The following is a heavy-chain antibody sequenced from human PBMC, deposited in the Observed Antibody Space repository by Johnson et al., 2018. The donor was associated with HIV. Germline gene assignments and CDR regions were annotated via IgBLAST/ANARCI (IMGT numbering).Heavy chain of an antibody. Sequence: VQLVESGGGLVQPGGSLRLSCAASGFTFSSYWMSWVRQAPGKGLEWVANIKQDGSETYYVDSVKGRFTISRDNVKNSLYLQMDSLRPEDTAVYYCARSRHGGIQPSDAFDVWGQGTMVTVSS. CDR3: ARSRHGGIQPSDAFDV. J-gene: IGHJ3*01. V-gene: IGHV3-7*04. CDR1: GFTFSSYW. CDR2: IKQDGSET. D-gene: IGHD3-16*01.